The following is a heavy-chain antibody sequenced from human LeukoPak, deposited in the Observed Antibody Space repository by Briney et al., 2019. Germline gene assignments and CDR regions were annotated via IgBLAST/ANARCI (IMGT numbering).Heavy chain of an antibody. CDR2: ISPYNGDT. J-gene: IGHJ4*02. D-gene: IGHD3-22*01. V-gene: IGHV1-18*01. Sequence: ASVNVSCKASGYTFTSYGISWVRQAPGQGLEWMGWISPYNGDTNYVQKLQDRVTMTTDTSTSTAYLEVRSLRSDDTAVYYCARDGYYRHFDYWGQGTLVTVSS. CDR1: GYTFTSYG. CDR3: ARDGYYRHFDY.